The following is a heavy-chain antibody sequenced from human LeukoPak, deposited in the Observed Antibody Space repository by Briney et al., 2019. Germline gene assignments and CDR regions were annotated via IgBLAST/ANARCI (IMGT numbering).Heavy chain of an antibody. Sequence: GGSLRLSCTASKFTLSSYAMSWVRQAPGKGLEWVSAISGSGGSTYYADSVKGRFTISRDNSKITPYLQMNSLRAEYTAVYYCAKDTHLSYTYYYGSGSSWFDPWGQGTLVTVSS. CDR2: ISGSGGST. J-gene: IGHJ5*02. CDR3: AKDTHLSYTYYYGSGSSWFDP. V-gene: IGHV3-23*01. D-gene: IGHD3-10*01. CDR1: KFTLSSYA.